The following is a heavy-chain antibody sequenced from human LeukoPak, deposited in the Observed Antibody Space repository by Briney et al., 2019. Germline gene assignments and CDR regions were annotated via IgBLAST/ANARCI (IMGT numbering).Heavy chain of an antibody. CDR3: APDVGSHAGYFDY. V-gene: IGHV3-23*01. Sequence: GGSLRLSCAASGFTFSSYAMSWVRQAPGKGLEWVSAISGSGGSTYYADSVRGRFTISRDNSKNTLYLQMNSLRAEDTAVYYCAPDVGSHAGYFDYWGQGTLVTVFS. D-gene: IGHD1-26*01. CDR2: ISGSGGST. J-gene: IGHJ4*02. CDR1: GFTFSSYA.